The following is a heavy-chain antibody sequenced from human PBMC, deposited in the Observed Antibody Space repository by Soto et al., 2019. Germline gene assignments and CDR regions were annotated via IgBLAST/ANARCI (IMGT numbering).Heavy chain of an antibody. CDR1: RGSISSSSYD. CDR2: IYCSGST. J-gene: IGHJ6*02. Sequence: SETLSLPCIVSRGSISSSSYDWGWIRQPPGKGLEGIGSIYCSGSTYYNPSHKSRVTISVNTSTTQFSLKLSFVTATDTAVYYCASLSTVTTCDYYYGIDFWGQGTTVTVSS. D-gene: IGHD4-17*01. CDR3: ASLSTVTTCDYYYGIDF. V-gene: IGHV4-39*01.